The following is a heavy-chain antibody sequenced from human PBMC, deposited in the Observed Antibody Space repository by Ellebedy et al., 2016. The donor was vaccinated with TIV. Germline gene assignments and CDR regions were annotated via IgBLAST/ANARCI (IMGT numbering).Heavy chain of an antibody. D-gene: IGHD6-13*01. J-gene: IGHJ4*02. V-gene: IGHV1-2*02. CDR3: ARDSSAGSWTPFDY. CDR1: GYTFTGYY. Sequence: ASVKVSCKASGYTFTGYYMHWVRQAPGQGLEWMGWINPNSGATNYAQKFQDRVTMTRDTSINTAYMELNRLTSDDTAVYYCARDSSAGSWTPFDYWGQGTLVTVSS. CDR2: INPNSGAT.